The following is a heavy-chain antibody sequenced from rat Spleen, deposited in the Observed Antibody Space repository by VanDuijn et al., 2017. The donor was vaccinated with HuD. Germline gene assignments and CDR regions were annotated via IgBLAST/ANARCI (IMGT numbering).Heavy chain of an antibody. D-gene: IGHD1-11*01. CDR2: INSAGST. Sequence: EVQLQESGPGLVKPSQSLSLTCSVTGYSITSSYRWNWIRKFPGNKLEWMGYINSAGSTNYNPSLKSRISITRDTSKNQFFLQVNSVTTEGTATYYCARGGMAPGMDAWGQGASVTVSS. CDR1: GYSITSSYR. V-gene: IGHV3-3*01. J-gene: IGHJ4*01. CDR3: ARGGMAPGMDA.